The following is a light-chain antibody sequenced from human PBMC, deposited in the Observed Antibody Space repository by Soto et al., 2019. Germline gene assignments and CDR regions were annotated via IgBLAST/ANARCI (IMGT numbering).Light chain of an antibody. CDR1: SSDAGGYNY. J-gene: IGLJ1*01. V-gene: IGLV2-14*01. CDR3: SSYTSSSTLEV. CDR2: EVT. Sequence: QSALTQPASVSGSPGQSITISCTGTSSDAGGYNYVSWYQQYPNKAPKLMIYEVTNRPSGVSNRFSGSKSGNTASLTISGLQAEDEADYYCSSYTSSSTLEVFGTGTKLTVL.